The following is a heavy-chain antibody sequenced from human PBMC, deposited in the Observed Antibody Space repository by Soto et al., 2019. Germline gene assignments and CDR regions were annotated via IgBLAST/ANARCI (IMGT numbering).Heavy chain of an antibody. CDR1: GNTFTSYD. J-gene: IGHJ3*02. V-gene: IGHV1-8*01. CDR3: ARVGLYAFDI. CDR2: MNPNSGNT. Sequence: GASVKVSCKASGNTFTSYDINWGRQATGQGLEWMGWMNPNSGNTGYAQKFQGSVTMTRNTSISTAYMELSSLRSEDTAVYYCARVGLYAFDIWGQGTTVTVSS.